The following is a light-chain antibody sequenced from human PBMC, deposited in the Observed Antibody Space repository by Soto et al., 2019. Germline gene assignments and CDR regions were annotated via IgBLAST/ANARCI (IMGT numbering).Light chain of an antibody. V-gene: IGKV3D-15*01. J-gene: IGKJ2*01. CDR1: QSVSSN. Sequence: EIVMTQSPATLSVSPGERATLSCRASQSVSSNLAWYQQKPGQAPRLLIYGASTRATGIPHRFSGSGSGTEFTLTISSLQSEDFAVYYCQQYNNWPPMYTFGQGTKLEIK. CDR2: GAS. CDR3: QQYNNWPPMYT.